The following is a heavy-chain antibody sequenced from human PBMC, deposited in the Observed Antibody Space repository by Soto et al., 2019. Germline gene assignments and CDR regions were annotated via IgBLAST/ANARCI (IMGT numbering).Heavy chain of an antibody. J-gene: IGHJ6*02. CDR1: GFTLSSYN. Sequence: EVQLVESGGGLVQPGGSLRLSCAASGFTLSSYNMNWVRQAPGKGLEWGSYISGSSDAIYYADSVKGRFTISRDNAKNSLYLQMESLRDEDTAVYYCARDHGVSTWFVGIYYYFGVAVWGPGTTVTVSS. V-gene: IGHV3-48*02. D-gene: IGHD6-13*01. CDR2: ISGSSDAI. CDR3: ARDHGVSTWFVGIYYYFGVAV.